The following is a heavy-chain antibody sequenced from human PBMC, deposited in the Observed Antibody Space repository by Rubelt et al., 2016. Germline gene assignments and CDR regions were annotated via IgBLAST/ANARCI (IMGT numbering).Heavy chain of an antibody. CDR1: GFTFSSYW. Sequence: EVQLVESGGGLVQPGGSLRLSCAASGFTFSSYWMHWVRQAPGKGLVWVSRINSDGSSTSYADSVKGRFTISRDNAKNTLYLQMNSLRAEDTAVYYCARGDYGDYLEYNWFDPWGQGTLVTVSS. V-gene: IGHV3-74*01. CDR3: ARGDYGDYLEYNWFDP. D-gene: IGHD4-17*01. CDR2: INSDGSST. J-gene: IGHJ5*02.